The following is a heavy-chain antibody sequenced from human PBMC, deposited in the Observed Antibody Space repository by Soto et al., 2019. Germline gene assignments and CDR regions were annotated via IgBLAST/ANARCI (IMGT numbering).Heavy chain of an antibody. J-gene: IGHJ6*02. CDR1: GGTFSSNA. V-gene: IGHV1-69*13. CDR3: ARDKAGRRFGELLGGMDV. Sequence: SVKVSCKASGGTFSSNAISWVRQAPGQGLEWMGGIIPIFGTANYAQKFQGRVTITADESTSTAYMELSSLRSEDTAVYYCARDKAGRRFGELLGGMDVWGQGTTVTVSS. D-gene: IGHD3-10*01. CDR2: IIPIFGTA.